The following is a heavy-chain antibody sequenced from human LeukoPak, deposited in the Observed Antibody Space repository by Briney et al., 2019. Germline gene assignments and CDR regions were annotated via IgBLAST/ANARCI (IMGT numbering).Heavy chain of an antibody. CDR3: AKGSSGYFVDL. V-gene: IGHV3-23*01. Sequence: GGSLRLSCAASGFIFNSYGLIWVRQAPGKGLEWVSAISNDGGGTNYADFVKGRFTISRDNSKNTLFLQMNSLRAEDTALYYCAKGSSGYFVDLWGQGTLVTVSS. D-gene: IGHD3-22*01. J-gene: IGHJ5*02. CDR2: ISNDGGGT. CDR1: GFIFNSYG.